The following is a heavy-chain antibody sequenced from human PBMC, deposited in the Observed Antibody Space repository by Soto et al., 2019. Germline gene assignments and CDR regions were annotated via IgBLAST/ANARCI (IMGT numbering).Heavy chain of an antibody. J-gene: IGHJ4*02. Sequence: ASVKVSCKASGYTFTSYGISWVRQAPGQGLEWMGWISAYNGNTNYAQKLQGRVTMTTDTSTSTAYMELRSLRSDDTAVYYCARDSDQCGGYSYGCTDYWGQGTLVTVSS. D-gene: IGHD5-18*01. CDR2: ISAYNGNT. CDR3: ARDSDQCGGYSYGCTDY. CDR1: GYTFTSYG. V-gene: IGHV1-18*01.